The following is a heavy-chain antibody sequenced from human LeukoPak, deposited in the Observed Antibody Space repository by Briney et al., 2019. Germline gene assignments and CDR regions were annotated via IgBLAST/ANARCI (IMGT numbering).Heavy chain of an antibody. V-gene: IGHV3-30*04. CDR2: ISYDGIIE. CDR1: GFAFSSYA. Sequence: GRSLRLSCAASGFAFSSYAMHWVRQAPGKGLEWVAIISYDGIIEDYSDSVKGRFTISRDNSKNTLYLQMNSLRAEDTAVYYCAKSGLYYDSSGYYFFYFDYWGQGTLVTVSS. J-gene: IGHJ4*02. CDR3: AKSGLYYDSSGYYFFYFDY. D-gene: IGHD3-22*01.